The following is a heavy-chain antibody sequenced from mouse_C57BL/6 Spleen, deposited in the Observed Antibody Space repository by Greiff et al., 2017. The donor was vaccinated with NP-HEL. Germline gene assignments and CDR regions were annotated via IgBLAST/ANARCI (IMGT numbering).Heavy chain of an antibody. CDR2: ISSGGSYT. CDR3: ARHETTVVASYWYFDV. CDR1: GFTLSSYG. Sequence: EVKLMESGGDLVKPGGSLKLSCAASGFTLSSYGMSWVRQTPDKRLEWVATISSGGSYTYYPDSVKGRFTISRDNAKNTLYLQMSSLKSEDTAMYYCARHETTVVASYWYFDVWGTGTTVTVSS. J-gene: IGHJ1*03. D-gene: IGHD1-1*01. V-gene: IGHV5-6*01.